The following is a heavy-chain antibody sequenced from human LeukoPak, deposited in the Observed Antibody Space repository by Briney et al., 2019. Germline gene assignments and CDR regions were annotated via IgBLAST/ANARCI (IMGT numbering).Heavy chain of an antibody. D-gene: IGHD3-22*01. J-gene: IGHJ4*02. CDR1: GFTFSSYS. Sequence: KPGGSLRLSCAASGFTFSSYSMNWVRQAPGKGLEWVSSISSSSSYIYYADSVKGRFTISRDNAKNSLYLQMNSLRAEDTAVYYCARDRGIYYDSSGYPGYWGQGTLVTVSS. V-gene: IGHV3-21*01. CDR2: ISSSSSYI. CDR3: ARDRGIYYDSSGYPGY.